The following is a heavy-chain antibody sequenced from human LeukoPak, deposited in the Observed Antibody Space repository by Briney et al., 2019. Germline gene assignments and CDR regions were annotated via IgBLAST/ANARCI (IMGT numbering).Heavy chain of an antibody. J-gene: IGHJ4*02. CDR1: GFTFSSYE. CDR3: ARRTPFEGMDV. CDR2: ISRSGGTT. Sequence: PGGSLRLSCAASGFTFSSYEFKWVRQAPGKGLDWLSYISRSGGTTDYADSVKGRFTISRDNTKNSVYLQINSLRDEDTAIYYCARRTPFEGMDVWGQGTLVTVSS. D-gene: IGHD3-16*01. V-gene: IGHV3-48*03.